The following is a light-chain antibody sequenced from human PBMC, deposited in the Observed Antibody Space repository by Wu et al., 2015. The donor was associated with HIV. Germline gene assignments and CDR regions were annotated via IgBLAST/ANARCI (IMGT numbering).Light chain of an antibody. CDR1: QGISKY. CDR2: EAS. Sequence: DIQMTQSPSSLSASVGDRVTITCRASQGISKYLNWYQQKPGNAPKLLISEASSLQRGVPSRFSGSGSGTDFTLTISSLEPEDFAVYYCQQRNNWPLTFGGGTKVEIK. V-gene: IGKV1-39*01. CDR3: QQRNNWPLT. J-gene: IGKJ4*01.